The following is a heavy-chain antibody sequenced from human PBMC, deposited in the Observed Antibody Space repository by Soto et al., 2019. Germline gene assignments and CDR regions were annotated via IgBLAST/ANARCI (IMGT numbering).Heavy chain of an antibody. CDR3: ARGRVMGGIDLKLYVMDV. CDR1: EFSFSNHA. V-gene: IGHV3-30-3*01. J-gene: IGHJ6*02. CDR2: ISYDGNYK. D-gene: IGHD5-12*01. Sequence: QVQLVESGGGVVQPGTSLRLSCAASEFSFSNHAIHWVRQAPGKGLEWVSSISYDGNYKYYADSVKGRFTISRDNSKNTLYLQMNSLRTEDTAVYYCARGRVMGGIDLKLYVMDVWGQGTTVTVSS.